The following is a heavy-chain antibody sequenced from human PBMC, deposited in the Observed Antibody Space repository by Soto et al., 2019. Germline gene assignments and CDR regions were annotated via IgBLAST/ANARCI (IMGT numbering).Heavy chain of an antibody. V-gene: IGHV1-18*01. CDR2: ISAYNGNT. CDR1: GYTFTGYG. Sequence: ASVKASCKASGYTFTGYGISWVRQAPGQGLEWMGWISAYNGNTNYAQKLQGRVTMTTDTSTSTAYMELRSLRSDDTAVYYCARDFYYYGSGSFGPAFDIWGQGTMVTVSS. CDR3: ARDFYYYGSGSFGPAFDI. J-gene: IGHJ3*02. D-gene: IGHD3-10*01.